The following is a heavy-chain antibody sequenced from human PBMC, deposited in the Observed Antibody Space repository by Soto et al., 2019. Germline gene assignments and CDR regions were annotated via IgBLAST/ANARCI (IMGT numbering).Heavy chain of an antibody. D-gene: IGHD3-9*01. CDR2: IYYSGST. CDR1: GGSISSGDYY. V-gene: IGHV4-30-4*01. Sequence: QVQLQESGPGLVKHSQTLSLTCTVSGGSISSGDYYWSWIRQPPGKGLEWIGYIYYSGSTYYNPSLKSRVTISVDTSKNQFALKLSSVTAADTAVYYCARGFMDDWLSPCDYWGQGTLVTVSS. CDR3: ARGFMDDWLSPCDY. J-gene: IGHJ4*02.